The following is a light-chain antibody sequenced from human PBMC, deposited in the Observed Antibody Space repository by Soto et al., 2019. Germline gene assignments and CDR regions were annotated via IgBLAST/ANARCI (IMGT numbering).Light chain of an antibody. V-gene: IGLV1-40*01. CDR2: ANT. CDR3: QSYDRNLRYV. CDR1: RSNIGADYD. Sequence: QSVLTQPPSVSGAPGQRVTISCTGSRSNIGADYDVHWYQQLPGTAPKLVVYANTSRPSGVPDRFSASKSGTSASLAITGLQADDEADYYCQSYDRNLRYVFGTGTKLTVL. J-gene: IGLJ1*01.